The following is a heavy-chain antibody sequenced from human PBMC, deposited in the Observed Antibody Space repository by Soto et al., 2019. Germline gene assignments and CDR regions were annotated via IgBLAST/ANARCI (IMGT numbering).Heavy chain of an antibody. CDR3: ARHTHSSSWVNYYYYYGMDV. Sequence: SETLSLTCTVSGGSISSSSYYWGWIRQPPGKGLEWIGSIYYSGSTYYNPSLKSRVTISVDTSKNQFSLKLSSVTAADTAVYYCARHTHSSSWVNYYYYYGMDVWGQGTTVTVSS. J-gene: IGHJ6*02. CDR1: GGSISSSSYY. D-gene: IGHD6-13*01. CDR2: IYYSGST. V-gene: IGHV4-39*01.